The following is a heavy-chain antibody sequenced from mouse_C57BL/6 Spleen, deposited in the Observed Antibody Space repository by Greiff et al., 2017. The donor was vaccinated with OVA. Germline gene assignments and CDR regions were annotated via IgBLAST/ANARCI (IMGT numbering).Heavy chain of an antibody. CDR1: GYTFTSYT. CDR2: INPSSGYT. D-gene: IGHD2-4*01. CDR3: ARSGYDYASFAY. J-gene: IGHJ3*01. Sequence: SGAELARPGASVKMSCKASGYTFTSYTMHWVKQRPGQGLEWIGYINPSSGYTKYNQKFKDKAPLTADKSSSTAYMQLSSLTSEDSAVYYCARSGYDYASFAYWGQGTLVTVSA. V-gene: IGHV1-4*01.